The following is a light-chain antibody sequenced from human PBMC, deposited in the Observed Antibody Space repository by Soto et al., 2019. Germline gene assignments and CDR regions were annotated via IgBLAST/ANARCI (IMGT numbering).Light chain of an antibody. CDR3: QQYNSYSYP. CDR2: KAS. CDR1: QSISSW. J-gene: IGKJ2*01. Sequence: DIQMTQSPSTLSASVGDRVTITCRASQSISSWLAWYQQKPGKAPKLLIYKASSLESGVPSRFSGSGSGTDFTLTISSLQPDDFATYYCQQYNSYSYPFGQGTKLEIK. V-gene: IGKV1-5*03.